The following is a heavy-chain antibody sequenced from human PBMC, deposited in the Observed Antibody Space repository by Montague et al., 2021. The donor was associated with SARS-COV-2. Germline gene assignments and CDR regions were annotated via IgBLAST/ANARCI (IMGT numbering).Heavy chain of an antibody. CDR2: IYTRGGT. J-gene: IGHJ4*02. CDR3: ARSGEGGTSWPFDY. CDR1: GGSIRSGSYN. D-gene: IGHD6-13*01. V-gene: IGHV4-61*02. Sequence: TLSLTCTVSGGSIRSGSYNWSWIRQSAGKGLEWIGRIYTRGGTYYNPSLKSRVTISIDTSKNQLSLKLSSVTAADEAMYYCARSGEGGTSWPFDYWGQGNLVTGSS.